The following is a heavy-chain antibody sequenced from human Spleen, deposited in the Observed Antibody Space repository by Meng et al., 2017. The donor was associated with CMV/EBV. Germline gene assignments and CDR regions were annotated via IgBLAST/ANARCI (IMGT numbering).Heavy chain of an antibody. V-gene: IGHV1-2*02. CDR3: ARNDSVSTYCSSSSCYNYYYVMDV. Sequence: WVRPAPGQGPEWMGWIKPDPGGTDYAQAFQDRVTMTRDKSINTAYMELTGVTSNDTAVYYCARNDSVSTYCSSSSCYNYYYVMDVWGQGTTVTVSS. J-gene: IGHJ6*02. CDR2: IKPDPGGT. D-gene: IGHD2-2*02.